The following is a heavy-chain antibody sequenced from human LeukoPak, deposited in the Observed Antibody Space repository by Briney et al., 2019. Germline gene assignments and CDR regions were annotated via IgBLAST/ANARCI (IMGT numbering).Heavy chain of an antibody. Sequence: GASVKVSCKASGYTFTGYYMHWVRQAPGQGLEWMGWINPNSGGTNYAQKFQGRVTMTRDTSISTAYMELSRLRPDDTAVYYCARSYYYGSGSYEPLDYWGQGTLVTVSS. CDR2: INPNSGGT. D-gene: IGHD3-10*01. CDR3: ARSYYYGSGSYEPLDY. CDR1: GYTFTGYY. J-gene: IGHJ4*02. V-gene: IGHV1-2*02.